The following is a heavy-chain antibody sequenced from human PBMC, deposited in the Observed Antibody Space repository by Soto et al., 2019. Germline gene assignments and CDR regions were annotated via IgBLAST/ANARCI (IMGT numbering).Heavy chain of an antibody. D-gene: IGHD6-13*01. CDR1: GYSFTSYW. Sequence: PGESLKISCKGSGYSFTSYWISWVRQMPGKGLEWMGRIDPSDSYTNYSPSFQGHVTISADKSISTAYLQWSSLKASDTAMYYCARIIAAAGTTSSSGMDVWAQGTTLPVSS. V-gene: IGHV5-10-1*01. CDR3: ARIIAAAGTTSSSGMDV. J-gene: IGHJ6*02. CDR2: IDPSDSYT.